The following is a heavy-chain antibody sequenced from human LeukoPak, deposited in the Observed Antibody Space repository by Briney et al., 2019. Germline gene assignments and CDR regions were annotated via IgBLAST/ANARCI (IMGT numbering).Heavy chain of an antibody. CDR1: GYTFTSYY. V-gene: IGHV1-46*01. Sequence: AASVKVSCKASGYTFTSYYMHWVRQAPGQGLEWMGIINPSGGSTSYAQKFQGRVTMTRDMSTSTVYMELSSLRSEDTAVYYCAREGLDLYYFDYWGQGTLVTVSS. J-gene: IGHJ4*02. CDR2: INPSGGST. CDR3: AREGLDLYYFDY. D-gene: IGHD6-19*01.